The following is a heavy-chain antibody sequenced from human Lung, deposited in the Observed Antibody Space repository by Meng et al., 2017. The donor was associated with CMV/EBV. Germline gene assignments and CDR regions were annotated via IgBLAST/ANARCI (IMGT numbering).Heavy chain of an antibody. CDR2: ISSSSTYI. CDR1: GFTFGGYC. Sequence: GESXKISCAASGFTFGGYCMNWVRQAPGKGLEWISSISSSSTYIYYADSVKGRFTISRDNAENSLYLEMNSLRPEDTAVYYCVRDLPPYYDFWSGYLDLWXHRALVTVSS. V-gene: IGHV3-21*01. J-gene: IGHJ4*03. CDR3: VRDLPPYYDFWSGYLDL. D-gene: IGHD3-3*01.